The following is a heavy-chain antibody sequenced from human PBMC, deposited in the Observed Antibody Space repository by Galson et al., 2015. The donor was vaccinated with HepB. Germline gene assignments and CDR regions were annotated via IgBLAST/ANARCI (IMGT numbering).Heavy chain of an antibody. D-gene: IGHD6-13*01. CDR3: AREPYSSSWYSAFDI. V-gene: IGHV3-11*05. CDR2: ISSSSSYT. Sequence: SLRLSCAASGFTFSDYYMSWIRQAPGKGLEWVSYISSSSSYTNYADSVKGRFTISRDNAKNSLYLQMNSLRAEDTAVYYCAREPYSSSWYSAFDIWGQGTMVTVSS. J-gene: IGHJ3*02. CDR1: GFTFSDYY.